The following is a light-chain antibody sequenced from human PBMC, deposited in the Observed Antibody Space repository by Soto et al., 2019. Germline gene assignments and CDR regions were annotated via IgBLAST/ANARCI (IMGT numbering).Light chain of an antibody. CDR2: DVA. V-gene: IGLV2-11*01. Sequence: QSVLTQPRSVSGSPGQSVTISCTGTGNDVGAYNYVSWYQQHPGRHPKLMIYDVARWPSGVPDRFSGSKSGNTASLTISGLQAEDEADYFCCSYAGSYTLYVFGTGTKLTVL. CDR1: GNDVGAYNY. CDR3: CSYAGSYTLYV. J-gene: IGLJ1*01.